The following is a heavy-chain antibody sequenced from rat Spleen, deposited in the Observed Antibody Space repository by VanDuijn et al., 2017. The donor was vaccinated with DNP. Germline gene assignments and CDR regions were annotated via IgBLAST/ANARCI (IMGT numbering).Heavy chain of an antibody. Sequence: EVQLVESGGGLVQPGRSLKLSCAASGFTFGDYNVAWVRQAPKKGLEWVATIFYDGSNTYYRDSVKGRFIISRDNARCTLYLQMNSLRSEDTATYYCAKGGDYGGFDYWGQGVMVTVSS. CDR2: IFYDGSNT. J-gene: IGHJ2*01. V-gene: IGHV5-7*01. CDR1: GFTFGDYN. CDR3: AKGGDYGGFDY. D-gene: IGHD1-11*01.